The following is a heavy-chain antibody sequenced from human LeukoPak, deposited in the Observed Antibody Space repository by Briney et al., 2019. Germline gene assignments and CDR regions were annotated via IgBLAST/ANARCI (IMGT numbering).Heavy chain of an antibody. V-gene: IGHV1-8*01. CDR2: MNPNNGNT. D-gene: IGHD2-15*01. CDR1: GHTFTSYD. CDR3: ARTARYCSGGSCPEWYY. Sequence: GASVKVSCKASGHTFTSYDINWVRQAPGQGLEWMGWMNPNNGNTGYAQKFQGRVSMTRNTSITTAYMELSSLTSEDTAVYYCARTARYCSGGSCPEWYYWGQGTLVTVSS. J-gene: IGHJ4*02.